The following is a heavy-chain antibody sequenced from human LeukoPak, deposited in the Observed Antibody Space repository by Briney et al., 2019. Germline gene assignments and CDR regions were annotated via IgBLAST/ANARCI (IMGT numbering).Heavy chain of an antibody. D-gene: IGHD2-21*01. CDR2: IKSKGSGGTT. CDR1: GLTFIDAW. J-gene: IGHJ5*02. CDR3: THISGIPDRFTP. Sequence: GGSLRLSCEVSGLTFIDAWVSWVRQAPGKGLEWVGRIKSKGSGGTTDHAAPVKGRFTISRDDSKNTVYLQMSSLGTEDTAIYSCTHISGIPDRFTPWGQEPWSPSPQ. V-gene: IGHV3-15*01.